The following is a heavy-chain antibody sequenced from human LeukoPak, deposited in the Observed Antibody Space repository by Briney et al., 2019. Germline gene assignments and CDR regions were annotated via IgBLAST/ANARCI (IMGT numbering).Heavy chain of an antibody. CDR3: TGAGYSSGFDS. CDR2: IKSDGSSI. CDR1: GFTFSNSW. J-gene: IGHJ5*01. V-gene: IGHV3-74*01. D-gene: IGHD6-19*01. Sequence: GGSLRLSCAASGFTFSNSWMHWVRQAPGKGLVWVSRIKSDGSSISYADSVKGRFTISRDNAKNTLYLQMNSLRAEDTAVYFCTGAGYSSGFDSWGQGTLVTVSS.